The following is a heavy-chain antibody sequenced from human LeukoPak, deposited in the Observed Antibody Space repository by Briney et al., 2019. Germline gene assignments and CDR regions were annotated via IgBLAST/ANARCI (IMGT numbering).Heavy chain of an antibody. D-gene: IGHD3-10*01. CDR1: GFTFSSYS. J-gene: IGHJ3*01. CDR3: ARDSFNYYGSGRAAFDV. Sequence: GGSLRLSCATSGFTFSSYSMNWVRQAPGKGLEWLSYISSSGESIFYADSVKGRFSTSRETVKNSLYLQMNSLRAEDTAVYYCARDSFNYYGSGRAAFDVWGQGTMVTVSS. V-gene: IGHV3-48*01. CDR2: ISSSGESI.